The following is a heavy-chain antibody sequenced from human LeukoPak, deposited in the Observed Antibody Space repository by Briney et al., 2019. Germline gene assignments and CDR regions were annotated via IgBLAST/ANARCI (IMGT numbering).Heavy chain of an antibody. J-gene: IGHJ3*02. V-gene: IGHV3-21*01. CDR1: GFTFSSYS. D-gene: IGHD1-26*01. Sequence: GGFLRLSCAASGFTFSSYSMNWVRQAPGKGLEWVSSISSSSSYIYYADSVKGRSTISRDNAKNSLYLQMNSLRAEDTAVYYCALSGSYLDAFDIWGQGTMVTVSS. CDR3: ALSGSYLDAFDI. CDR2: ISSSSSYI.